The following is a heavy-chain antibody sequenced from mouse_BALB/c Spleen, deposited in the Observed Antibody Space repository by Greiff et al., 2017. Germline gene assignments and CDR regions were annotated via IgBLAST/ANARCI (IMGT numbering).Heavy chain of an antibody. Sequence: EVKVVESGGGLVKPGGSLKLSCAASGFTFSSYAMSWVRQSPEKRLEWVAEISSGGSYTYYPDTVTGRFTISRDNAKNTLYLEMSSLRSEDTAMYYCAKNNWDGFAYWGQGTLVTVSA. J-gene: IGHJ3*01. CDR2: ISSGGSYT. CDR1: GFTFSSYA. D-gene: IGHD4-1*01. CDR3: AKNNWDGFAY. V-gene: IGHV5-9-4*01.